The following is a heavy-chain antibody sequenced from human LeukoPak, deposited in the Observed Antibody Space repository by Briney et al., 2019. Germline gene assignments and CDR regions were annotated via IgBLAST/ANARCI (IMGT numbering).Heavy chain of an antibody. CDR2: INGDGGNT. V-gene: IGHV3-23*01. CDR1: GFTFSSQA. D-gene: IGHD3-22*01. J-gene: IGHJ3*02. CDR3: AKLRITMMEGAFDI. Sequence: GGSLRLSCAASGFTFSSQAMNWVRQSPGKGLEWVSAINGDGGNTYYAGSVKGRFTISRDNSKNTLYLQMNSLRAEDTAVYYCAKLRITMMEGAFDIWGQGTMVTVSS.